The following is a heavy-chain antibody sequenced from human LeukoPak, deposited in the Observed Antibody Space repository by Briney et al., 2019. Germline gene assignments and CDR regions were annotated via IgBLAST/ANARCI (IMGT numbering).Heavy chain of an antibody. CDR3: ARASSSGWYVDY. CDR1: GFSFSFYC. J-gene: IGHJ4*02. Sequence: GGSLRLSCPASGFSFSFYCMNWVRQAPGSGLESVSSISSSSSYIYYADLVKGRFTISRDNAKNSLYLQMNSLRAEDTAVYYCARASSSGWYVDYWGQGTLVTVSS. CDR2: ISSSSSYI. V-gene: IGHV3-21*01. D-gene: IGHD6-19*01.